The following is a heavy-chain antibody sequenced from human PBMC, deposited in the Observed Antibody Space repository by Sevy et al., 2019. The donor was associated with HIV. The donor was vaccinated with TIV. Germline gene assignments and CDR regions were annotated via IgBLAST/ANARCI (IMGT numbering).Heavy chain of an antibody. J-gene: IGHJ4*02. V-gene: IGHV3-7*01. CDR1: GFIFNSYW. Sequence: GGSLRLSCGASGFIFNSYWMTGVRQAPGKGLEWVATIKQDGSEKYYVDSVKGRFTISRDNVKNSVHLQMSSLRVEDTAMYYCARDYSWGQGTQVTVSS. CDR3: ARDYS. CDR2: IKQDGSEK.